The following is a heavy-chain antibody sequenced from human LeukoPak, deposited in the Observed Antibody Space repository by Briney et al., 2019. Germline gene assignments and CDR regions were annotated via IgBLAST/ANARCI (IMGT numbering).Heavy chain of an antibody. V-gene: IGHV4-61*02. CDR3: ARVSYDSSGYYNWFDP. J-gene: IGHJ5*02. Sequence: PSETLSLTCTVSGYSISSGYYWGWIRQPAGKGLEWIGRIYTSGSTNYNPSLKSRVTISVDTSKNQFSLKLSSVTAADTAVYYCARVSYDSSGYYNWFDPWGQGTLVTVSS. D-gene: IGHD3-22*01. CDR2: IYTSGST. CDR1: GYSISSGYY.